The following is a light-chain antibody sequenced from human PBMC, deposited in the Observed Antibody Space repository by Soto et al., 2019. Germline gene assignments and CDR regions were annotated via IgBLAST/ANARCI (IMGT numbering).Light chain of an antibody. V-gene: IGLV1-44*01. CDR2: SNN. J-gene: IGLJ2*01. CDR1: SSNIGSNT. CDR3: AAWDDSLMGV. Sequence: QSVLTQPPSASGTPGQRVTISCSGSSSNIGSNTVSWYQQLPGTAPKLLVYSNNQRPSGVPDRFSGSKSGTSASLAISGLQSEDEADYYCAAWDDSLMGVFGGGTKLT.